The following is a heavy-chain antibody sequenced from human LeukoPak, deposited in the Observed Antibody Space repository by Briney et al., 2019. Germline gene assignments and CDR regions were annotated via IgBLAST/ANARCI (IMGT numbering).Heavy chain of an antibody. V-gene: IGHV1-69*05. D-gene: IGHD6-6*01. Sequence: SVTVSCKASGGTFSSYAISWVRQAPGQGLEWMGGIIPIFGTANYAQTFQGRVTITTDESTSTAYMELSSLRSEDTAVYYCAREAYSSSCPWFDPGGQGTLATVSP. CDR1: GGTFSSYA. CDR3: AREAYSSSCPWFDP. J-gene: IGHJ5*02. CDR2: IIPIFGTA.